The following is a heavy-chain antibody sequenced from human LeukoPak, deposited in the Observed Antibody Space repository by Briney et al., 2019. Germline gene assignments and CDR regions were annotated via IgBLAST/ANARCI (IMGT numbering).Heavy chain of an antibody. CDR3: ARETSQKGAHYMDV. CDR1: GGSISSGRYY. J-gene: IGHJ6*03. V-gene: IGHV4-61*01. Sequence: SETLSLTCTVPGGSISSGRYYWSWIRQPPGKGLEWIGYIYYSGSTNYNPPLKTRVPISVDTSKNQSSLKLSSVTAADTAVYYCARETSQKGAHYMDVWGKGTTVTISS. D-gene: IGHD3-16*01. CDR2: IYYSGST.